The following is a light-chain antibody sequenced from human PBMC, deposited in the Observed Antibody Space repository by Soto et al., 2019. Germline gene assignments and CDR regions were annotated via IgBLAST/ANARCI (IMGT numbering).Light chain of an antibody. CDR3: SSYAGSNLYV. V-gene: IGLV2-8*01. J-gene: IGLJ1*01. CDR2: EVS. CDR1: SSDVGGYNY. Sequence: QSALTQPPSASGSPGQSVTISCTGTSSDVGGYNYVSWYQQHPGKAPKLMIHEVSKRPSGVPDRFSGSKSGNTASLTVSGLQAEYEADYYCSSYAGSNLYVFGTGTKLTVL.